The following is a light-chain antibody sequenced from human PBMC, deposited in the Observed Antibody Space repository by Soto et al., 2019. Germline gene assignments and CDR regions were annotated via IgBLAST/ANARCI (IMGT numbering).Light chain of an antibody. Sequence: EIVLTQSPDTLSLSPGERATLFCRASQTLSINSLAWYQQKPGQAPRLLIYAASTRHTGIPDRFNGSGSGTDFTLTISSLEPEDFAVYYCQQRNRWPPVTFGGGTKVDIK. CDR1: QTLSINS. V-gene: IGKV3D-20*02. CDR2: AAS. CDR3: QQRNRWPPVT. J-gene: IGKJ4*01.